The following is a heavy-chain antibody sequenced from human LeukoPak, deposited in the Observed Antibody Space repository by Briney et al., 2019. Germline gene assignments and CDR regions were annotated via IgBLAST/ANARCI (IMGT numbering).Heavy chain of an antibody. V-gene: IGHV1-69*13. D-gene: IGHD2-15*01. CDR2: IIPIFGTA. Sequence: SVKVSCKASGGTFSSYAISWVRQAPGQGLEWMGGIIPIFGTANYAQKFQGRVTITADESTSTAYMELSSLRSEDTAVYYCARGAFVGAARYLDYWGQGTLVTVSS. CDR3: ARGAFVGAARYLDY. CDR1: GGTFSSYA. J-gene: IGHJ4*02.